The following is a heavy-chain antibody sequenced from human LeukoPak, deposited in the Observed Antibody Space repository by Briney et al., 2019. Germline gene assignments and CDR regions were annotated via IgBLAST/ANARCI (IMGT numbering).Heavy chain of an antibody. CDR3: ARDSPYGA. J-gene: IGHJ5*02. CDR1: GFTFSSYA. V-gene: IGHV3-66*01. D-gene: IGHD4-17*01. Sequence: PGGSLRLSCAASGFTFSSYAMSWVRQAPGKGLEWVSVIYSNGNTYYADSVKGRFTISRDISKNTLYLQMNSLRAEDTAVYYCARDSPYGAWGQGTLVTVSS. CDR2: IYSNGNT.